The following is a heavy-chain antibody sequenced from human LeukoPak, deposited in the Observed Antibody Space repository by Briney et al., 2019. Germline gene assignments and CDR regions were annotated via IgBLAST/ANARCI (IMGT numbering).Heavy chain of an antibody. Sequence: PSETLSLTCAVYGESFSGYYWCWIRQPPGKGLEWIGETNHSGSTKHNPSLKSRVNISVDTSKNQFSLKLSSVTAADTAVYYCARTPPPGATAYGVVDYWGQGTLVTVSS. D-gene: IGHD3-16*01. CDR2: TNHSGST. J-gene: IGHJ4*02. V-gene: IGHV4-34*01. CDR1: GESFSGYY. CDR3: ARTPPPGATAYGVVDY.